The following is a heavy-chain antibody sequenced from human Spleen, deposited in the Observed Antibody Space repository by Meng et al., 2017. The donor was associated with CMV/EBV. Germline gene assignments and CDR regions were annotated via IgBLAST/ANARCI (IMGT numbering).Heavy chain of an antibody. D-gene: IGHD2-2*01. CDR1: GFMFTDSY. V-gene: IGHV1-2*02. CDR2: IKPYNGGT. J-gene: IGHJ6*02. Sequence: ASVKVSCKTSGFMFTDSYIHWVRQAPGQGLQWMGWIKPYNGGTDYAQKFQGRVTITTDESTSTAYMELSSLRSEDTAVYYCARDLPPADVEYYYYGMDVWGQGTLVTVSS. CDR3: ARDLPPADVEYYYYGMDV.